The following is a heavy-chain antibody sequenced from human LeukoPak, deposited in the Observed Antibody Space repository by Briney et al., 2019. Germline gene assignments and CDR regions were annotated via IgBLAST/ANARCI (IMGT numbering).Heavy chain of an antibody. CDR2: IYSSGST. Sequence: SETLSLTCTVSGGSLSSYYWSWIRQPPGKGLEWIGYIYSSGSTNYNPSLKSRVTISVDTSKNQFSLKLSSVTAADTAVYYCARVLLGYCSSTSCTPLYYFDYWGQGTLVTVSS. D-gene: IGHD2-2*01. CDR1: GGSLSSYY. CDR3: ARVLLGYCSSTSCTPLYYFDY. V-gene: IGHV4-59*01. J-gene: IGHJ4*02.